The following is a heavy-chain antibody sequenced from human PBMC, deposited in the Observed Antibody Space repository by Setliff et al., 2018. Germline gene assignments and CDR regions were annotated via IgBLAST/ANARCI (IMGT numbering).Heavy chain of an antibody. D-gene: IGHD3-3*02. V-gene: IGHV4-39*07. Sequence: PSETLSLTCTVSGGSISSSSYYWGWIRQPPGKGLEWIGSSYYRGSTYYNPSLKSRVTISIDTSKNQFSLKLSSVTAADTAVYYCARAGFELGQYNWFDPWGQGTRVTVSS. CDR3: ARAGFELGQYNWFDP. CDR2: SYYRGST. CDR1: GGSISSSSYY. J-gene: IGHJ5*02.